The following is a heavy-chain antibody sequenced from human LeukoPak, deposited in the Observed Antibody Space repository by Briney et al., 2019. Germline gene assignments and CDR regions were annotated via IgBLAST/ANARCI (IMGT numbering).Heavy chain of an antibody. CDR2: MHPTGVS. D-gene: IGHD2-2*01. Sequence: SETLSLTCSVSGYSISIGFHWGWIRQSPGKGLEWLGSMHPTGVSYYNPSLKSRVSVSLDTSKNQLSLKLISVTAADTAVYYCARRGYQPPHYYVDVWGKGTAVTVSS. CDR1: GYSISIGFH. J-gene: IGHJ6*03. V-gene: IGHV4-38-2*02. CDR3: ARRGYQPPHYYVDV.